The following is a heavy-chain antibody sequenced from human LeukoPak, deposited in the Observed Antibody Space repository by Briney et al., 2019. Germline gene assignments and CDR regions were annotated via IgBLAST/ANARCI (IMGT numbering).Heavy chain of an antibody. V-gene: IGHV3-30*18. CDR3: AKDQENSSGWYTDY. CDR2: ISYDASNK. J-gene: IGHJ4*02. Sequence: PGGSLRLSCAASGFPFSTYGMHWVRQAPGKGLEWVAVISYDASNKYYPDPVKGRFTISRDNSKNTLYLQMNSLRAEDTAVYYCAKDQENSSGWYTDYWGQGTLVIVSS. D-gene: IGHD6-19*01. CDR1: GFPFSTYG.